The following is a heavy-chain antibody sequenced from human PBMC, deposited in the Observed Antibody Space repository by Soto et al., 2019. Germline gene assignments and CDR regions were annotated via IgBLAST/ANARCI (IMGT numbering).Heavy chain of an antibody. D-gene: IGHD3-16*01. CDR3: ARLVVDGEGWGDSYYYYYMDV. J-gene: IGHJ6*03. CDR2: IYYSGST. V-gene: IGHV4-39*01. Sequence: PSETLSLTCTVSGGSISSSSYYWGWIRQPPGKGLEWIGSIYYSGSTYYNPSLKSRVTISVDTSKNQFSLKLSSVTAADTAVYYCARLVVDGEGWGDSYYYYYMDVWGKGTTVTVSS. CDR1: GGSISSSSYY.